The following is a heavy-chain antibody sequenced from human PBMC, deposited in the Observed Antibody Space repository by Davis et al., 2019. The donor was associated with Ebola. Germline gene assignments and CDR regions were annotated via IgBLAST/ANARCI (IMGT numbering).Heavy chain of an antibody. CDR1: GLTFDDYA. D-gene: IGHD3-10*02. CDR3: VRDYLFAFDS. J-gene: IGHJ4*02. Sequence: GESLKISCATSGLTFDDYAMHWIRQTPGKGLEWIAHINTRGDARVYADSVRGRFTISRDDAANSLSLQMDSLKHEDTAVYYCVRDYLFAFDSWGQGTPVTVSS. V-gene: IGHV3-11*04. CDR2: INTRGDAR.